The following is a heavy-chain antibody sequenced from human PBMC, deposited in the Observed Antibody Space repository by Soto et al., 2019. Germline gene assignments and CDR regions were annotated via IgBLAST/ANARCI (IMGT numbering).Heavy chain of an antibody. CDR1: CGSISSGDYY. CDR3: ARDRDRRDGYNRYFDY. Sequence: PSETLSLTCTVSCGSISSGDYYLSWNRQPPGKGLEWIAYIYYSGSTYYNPSLKSRVTISVDTSKNQFSLKLSSVTAADTAVYYCARDRDRRDGYNRYFDYWGQGTLVTVPQ. J-gene: IGHJ4*02. D-gene: IGHD5-12*01. CDR2: IYYSGST. V-gene: IGHV4-30-4*01.